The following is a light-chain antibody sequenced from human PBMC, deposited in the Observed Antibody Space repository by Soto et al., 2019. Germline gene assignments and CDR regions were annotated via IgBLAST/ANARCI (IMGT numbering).Light chain of an antibody. CDR1: SSNIGLGYD. J-gene: IGLJ1*01. CDR3: QSYDSSLSGRV. Sequence: QSVLTQPPSVSGAPGQRVTISCTGSSSNIGLGYDVHWYQQLPGTAPKLLISGNSNRPSGVPDRFSGSKSGTSASLAITGLQAEDEADYYCQSYDSSLSGRVFGTGTKLTVL. V-gene: IGLV1-40*01. CDR2: GNS.